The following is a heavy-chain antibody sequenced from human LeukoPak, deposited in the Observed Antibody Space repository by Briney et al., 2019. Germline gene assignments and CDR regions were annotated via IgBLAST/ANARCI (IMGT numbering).Heavy chain of an antibody. CDR2: IYPDDSDT. CDR1: EYSFPNYC. D-gene: IGHD6-13*01. V-gene: IGHV5-51*01. J-gene: IGHJ4*02. CDR3: AIGGGGQQLGDY. Sequence: RGESLKISCKHSEYSFPNYCIGWVRQMPGKGLEWMGIIYPDDSDTRYSPSFQGQVTISADKSISTAYLQWSSLKASDTAMYYCAIGGGGQQLGDYWGQGTLVTVSS.